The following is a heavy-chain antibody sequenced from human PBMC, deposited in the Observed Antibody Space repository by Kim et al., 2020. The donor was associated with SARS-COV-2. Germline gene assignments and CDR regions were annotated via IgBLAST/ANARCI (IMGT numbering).Heavy chain of an antibody. CDR3: ARHQWELGLYYFDY. V-gene: IGHV4-39*01. D-gene: IGHD1-26*01. CDR1: GGSISSSSYY. J-gene: IGHJ4*02. Sequence: SETLSLTCTVSGGSISSSSYYWGWIRQPPGKGLEWIGSIYYSGSTYYNPSLKSRVTISVDTSKNQFSLKLSSVTAADTAVYYCARHQWELGLYYFDYWGQGTLVTVSS. CDR2: IYYSGST.